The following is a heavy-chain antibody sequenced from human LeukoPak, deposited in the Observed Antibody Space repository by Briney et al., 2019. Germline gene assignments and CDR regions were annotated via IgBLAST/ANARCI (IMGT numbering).Heavy chain of an antibody. D-gene: IGHD3-10*01. CDR2: IYYSGST. Sequence: SETLSLTCTVSGGSISSGGYYWSWIRKHPGKGLEWIGYIYYSGSTYYNPSLKSRVTISVDTSKNQFSLKLSSVTAADTAVYYCARGSGSYSMYNWFDPWGQGTLVTVSS. CDR1: GGSISSGGYY. J-gene: IGHJ5*02. V-gene: IGHV4-31*03. CDR3: ARGSGSYSMYNWFDP.